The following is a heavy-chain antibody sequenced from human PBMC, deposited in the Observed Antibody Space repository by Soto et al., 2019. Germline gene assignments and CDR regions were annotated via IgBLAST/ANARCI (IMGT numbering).Heavy chain of an antibody. V-gene: IGHV4-59*01. D-gene: IGHD6-13*01. Sequence: SETLSLSCTVSGGSTRNYFWTWIRQPPGKGLEWIGYIHYSGTTSFFPSYNPSLRSRVTISEDTSKNQFSLKLLSVTTADTAVYFCAAGEASSRNLAPYYLDFGGQGTLVTVSS. CDR1: GGSTRNYF. CDR2: IHYSGTT. J-gene: IGHJ4*02. CDR3: AAGEASSRNLAPYYLDF.